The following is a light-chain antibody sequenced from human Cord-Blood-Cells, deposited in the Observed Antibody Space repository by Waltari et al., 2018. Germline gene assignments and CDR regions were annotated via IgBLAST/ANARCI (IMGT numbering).Light chain of an antibody. J-gene: IGKJ1*01. CDR3: QQYNSYWT. CDR2: DAS. Sequence: DIQMTQSPSTLSASVGDRVTITCRASQSISSWLAWYKQKPGKAPKLLIYDASSLESRVPQRFSGSGSVTEFTLTSSSLQPDDFATYYCQQYNSYWTFGQGTKVEIK. V-gene: IGKV1-5*01. CDR1: QSISSW.